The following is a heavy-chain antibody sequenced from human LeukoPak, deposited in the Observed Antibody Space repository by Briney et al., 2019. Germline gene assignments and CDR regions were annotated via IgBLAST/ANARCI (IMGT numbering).Heavy chain of an antibody. Sequence: PSETLPLTCTVSGYSITSGHYWGWIRQPPGKGLEWIGSLYEGETTYYNPSLKTRLTISLDTSKNQFSLRLSSVTAADTAVYYCGSNWSDFDYWGQGILVTVSS. D-gene: IGHD1-1*01. CDR1: GYSITSGHY. V-gene: IGHV4-38-2*02. CDR3: GSNWSDFDY. J-gene: IGHJ4*02. CDR2: LYEGETT.